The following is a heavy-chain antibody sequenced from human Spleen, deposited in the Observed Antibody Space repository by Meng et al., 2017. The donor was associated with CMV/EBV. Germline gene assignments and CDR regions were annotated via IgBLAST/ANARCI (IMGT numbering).Heavy chain of an antibody. Sequence: ASVKDSCKASGYTFTGQYMHWVRQATRQGLEWMGWINPNSGGTNYAQKFQGRVTMTRDTSISTAYMELRSLRSDDTAIYYCAVSTYYLDSSGSYFDYWGQGTLVTVSS. CDR2: INPNSGGT. CDR1: GYTFTGQY. V-gene: IGHV1-2*02. D-gene: IGHD3-22*01. J-gene: IGHJ4*01. CDR3: AVSTYYLDSSGSYFDY.